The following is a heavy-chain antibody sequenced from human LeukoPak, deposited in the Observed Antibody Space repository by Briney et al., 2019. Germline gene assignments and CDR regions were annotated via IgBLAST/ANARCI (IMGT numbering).Heavy chain of an antibody. CDR3: ATDRGWRTSGYYLYYFEY. D-gene: IGHD3-3*01. CDR1: GFIFTNYF. J-gene: IGHJ4*02. V-gene: IGHV3-7*01. Sequence: GGSLRLSCAASGFIFTNYFMSWVRQAPGKGLEWVASIKHDGSEKYYVDSVRGRFTISRDNTMNSLYLQMSSLRAEDTAVYYCATDRGWRTSGYYLYYFEYWGQGTLVTHSS. CDR2: IKHDGSEK.